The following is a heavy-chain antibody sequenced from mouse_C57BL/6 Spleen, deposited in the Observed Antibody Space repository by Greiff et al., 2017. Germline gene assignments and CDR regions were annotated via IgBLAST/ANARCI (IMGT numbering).Heavy chain of an antibody. CDR1: GFSLTSYG. Sequence: VKVEESGPGLVAPSQSLSITCTVSGFSLTSYGVSWVRQPPGKGLEWLGVIWGDGSTNYHSALISRLSISKDNSKSQVFLKLNSLQTDDTATYYCARGKLITTVVAGTYYAMDYWGQGTSVTVSS. CDR3: ARGKLITTVVAGTYYAMDY. D-gene: IGHD1-1*01. J-gene: IGHJ4*01. V-gene: IGHV2-3*01. CDR2: IWGDGST.